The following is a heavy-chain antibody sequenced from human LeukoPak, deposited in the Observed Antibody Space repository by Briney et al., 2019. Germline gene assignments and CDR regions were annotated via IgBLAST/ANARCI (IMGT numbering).Heavy chain of an antibody. D-gene: IGHD2-15*01. CDR3: ARSACSGGTCYSRGVFDI. Sequence: GGSLRLSCAASGFAFSSHSMNWVRQAPGKGLEWVSSISSSSYIYQADSVKGRFTFSRDNAKNSLYLQMNSLRAEDTAVYYCARSACSGGTCYSRGVFDIWAKGQWSPSLQ. J-gene: IGHJ3*02. V-gene: IGHV3-21*01. CDR1: GFAFSSHS. CDR2: ISSSSYI.